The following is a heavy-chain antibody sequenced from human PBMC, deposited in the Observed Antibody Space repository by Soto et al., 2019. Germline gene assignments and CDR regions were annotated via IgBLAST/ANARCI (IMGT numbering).Heavy chain of an antibody. D-gene: IGHD6-13*01. CDR1: GFTFSSYA. CDR2: ISYDGSNK. CDR3: ARDGYSSSWSSDAFDI. V-gene: IGHV3-30-3*01. J-gene: IGHJ3*02. Sequence: VESGGGVVQPGRSLRLSCAASGFTFSSYAMHWVRQAPGKGLEWVAVISYDGSNKYYADSVKGRFTISRDNSKNTLYLQMNSLRAEDTAVYYCARDGYSSSWSSDAFDIWGQGTMVTVSS.